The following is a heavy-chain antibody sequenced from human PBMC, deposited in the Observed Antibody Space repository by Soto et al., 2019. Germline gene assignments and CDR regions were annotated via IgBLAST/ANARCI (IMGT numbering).Heavy chain of an antibody. J-gene: IGHJ4*02. V-gene: IGHV3-23*01. CDR2: ISGSGGST. Sequence: GGSLRLSCAASGFTFSSYAMSWVRQAPGKGLEWVSAISGSGGSTYYADSVKGRFTISRDNSKNTLYLQMNSLRAEDTAVYYCAKDLSRAVGYSYGLDCWGQGTLVTVSS. D-gene: IGHD5-18*01. CDR3: AKDLSRAVGYSYGLDC. CDR1: GFTFSSYA.